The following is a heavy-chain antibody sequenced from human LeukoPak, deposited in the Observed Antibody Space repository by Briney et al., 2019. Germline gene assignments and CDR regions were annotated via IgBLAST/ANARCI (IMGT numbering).Heavy chain of an antibody. V-gene: IGHV4-34*01. CDR2: INHSGST. Sequence: SETLSLTCAVYGGSFSGYYWSWIRQPPGKGLEWIGEINHSGSTNYNPSLKSRVTISVDTSKNQFSLKLSSVTVADAAVYYCASSCGSGSYRVWGKGTTVTVSS. D-gene: IGHD3-10*01. CDR1: GGSFSGYY. CDR3: ASSCGSGSYRV. J-gene: IGHJ6*04.